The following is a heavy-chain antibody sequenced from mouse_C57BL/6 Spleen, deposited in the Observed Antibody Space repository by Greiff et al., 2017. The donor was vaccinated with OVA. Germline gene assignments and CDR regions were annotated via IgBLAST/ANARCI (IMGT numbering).Heavy chain of an antibody. D-gene: IGHD1-1*01. CDR1: GYAFTNYL. Sequence: QVQLKESGAELVRPGTSVKVSCKASGYAFTNYLIEWVKQRPGQGLEWIGVINPGSGGTNYNEKFKGKATLTADKSSSTAYMQLSSLTSEDSAVYFCARSVSYYGSSLGYWGQGTTLTVSS. CDR2: INPGSGGT. V-gene: IGHV1-54*01. J-gene: IGHJ2*01. CDR3: ARSVSYYGSSLGY.